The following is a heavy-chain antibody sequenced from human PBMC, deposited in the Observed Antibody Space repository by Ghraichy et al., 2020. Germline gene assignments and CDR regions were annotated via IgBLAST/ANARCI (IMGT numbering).Heavy chain of an antibody. CDR3: ASETYYDILTGYYRY. Sequence: GGSLRLSCAASGFTFSSYGMHWVRQAPGKGLEWVAVISYDGSNKYYADSVKGRFTISRDNSKNTLYLQMNSLRAEDTAVYYCASETYYDILTGYYRYWGQGTLVTVSS. CDR2: ISYDGSNK. CDR1: GFTFSSYG. V-gene: IGHV3-30*03. D-gene: IGHD3-9*01. J-gene: IGHJ4*02.